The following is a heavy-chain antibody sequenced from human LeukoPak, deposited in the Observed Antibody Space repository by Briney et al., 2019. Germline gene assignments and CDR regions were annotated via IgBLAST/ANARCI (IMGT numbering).Heavy chain of an antibody. J-gene: IGHJ4*02. CDR3: ARALYDSSGYYYADY. V-gene: IGHV1-2*02. D-gene: IGHD3-22*01. CDR1: GYTFTGYY. CDR2: INPNSGGT. Sequence: ASVKVSCKASGYTFTGYYMHWVRQAPGQGLEWMGWINPNSGGTNYAQKFQGRVTTTRDTSISTAYMELSRLRSDDTAVYYCARALYDSSGYYYADYWGQGTLVTVSS.